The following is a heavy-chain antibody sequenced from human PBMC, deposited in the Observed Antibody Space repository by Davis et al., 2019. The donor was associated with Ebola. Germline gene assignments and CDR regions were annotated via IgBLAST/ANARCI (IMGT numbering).Heavy chain of an antibody. J-gene: IGHJ4*02. V-gene: IGHV3-30*02. CDR3: TKGTTVNY. Sequence: DSVKGRFTISRDNSKNTLYLQMNSLRAEDTAVYYCTKGTTVNYWGQGTLVTVSS. D-gene: IGHD4-17*01.